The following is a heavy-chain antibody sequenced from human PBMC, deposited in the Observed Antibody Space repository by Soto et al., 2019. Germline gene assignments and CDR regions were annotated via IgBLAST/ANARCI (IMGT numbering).Heavy chain of an antibody. V-gene: IGHV3-74*01. Sequence: PGGSPRLSCAASGFTFNTYWMHWVRQAPGKGLVWVSRINSDGSSTSYADSVKGRFTISRDNAKNTLYLQMKGLRAEDTAVYYCARYPYDSSGFFDHWGQGALVTVSS. CDR2: INSDGSST. CDR3: ARYPYDSSGFFDH. CDR1: GFTFNTYW. D-gene: IGHD3-22*01. J-gene: IGHJ4*02.